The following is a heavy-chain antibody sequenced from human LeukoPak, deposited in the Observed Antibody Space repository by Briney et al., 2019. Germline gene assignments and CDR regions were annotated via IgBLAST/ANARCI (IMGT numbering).Heavy chain of an antibody. V-gene: IGHV3-30*02. J-gene: IGHJ6*03. CDR2: IRYDGSNK. CDR1: GFTFSSYG. CDR3: AKGGGYEAQYYYYYLDV. Sequence: GGSLRLSCAASGFTFSSYGMYWVRQAPGKGLEGVAFIRYDGSNKYYADSAKGRFTISRDNAKKTLYMQMKRLRAEDTAVYYCAKGGGYEAQYYYYYLDVWGKGTTVTISS. D-gene: IGHD5-12*01.